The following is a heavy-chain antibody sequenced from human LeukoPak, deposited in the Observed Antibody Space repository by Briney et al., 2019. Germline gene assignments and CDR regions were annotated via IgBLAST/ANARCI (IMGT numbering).Heavy chain of an antibody. J-gene: IGHJ6*02. CDR2: THYSGST. CDR3: ARSKEETRDQYYYNGMDV. V-gene: IGHV4-31*03. Sequence: SETLSLTCTVSGGSIRSDGYWWSWIRQHPGKGLEWIGYTHYSGSTYYNPSLKNRGSISLDTSKNQFSLKLSSVTAADTAVYYCARSKEETRDQYYYNGMDVWGRGTTVTVSS. CDR1: GGSIRSDGYW.